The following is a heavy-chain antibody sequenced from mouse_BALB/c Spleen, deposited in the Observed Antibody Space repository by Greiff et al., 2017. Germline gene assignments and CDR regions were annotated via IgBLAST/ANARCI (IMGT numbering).Heavy chain of an antibody. CDR1: GFTFSDYY. Sequence: EVMLVESGGGLVKPGGSLKLSCAASGFTFSDYYMYWVRQTPEKRLEWVATISDGGSYTYYPDSVKGRFTISRDNAKNNLYLQMSSLKSEDTAMYYCARDNYRYEAWFAYWGQGTLVTVSA. CDR2: ISDGGSYT. D-gene: IGHD2-14*01. J-gene: IGHJ3*01. CDR3: ARDNYRYEAWFAY. V-gene: IGHV5-4*02.